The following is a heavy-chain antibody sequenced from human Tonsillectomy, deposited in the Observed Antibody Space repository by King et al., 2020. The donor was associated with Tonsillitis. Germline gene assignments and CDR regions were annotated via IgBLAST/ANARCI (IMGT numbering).Heavy chain of an antibody. CDR3: ARLSQTAMVKSYYYYMDV. D-gene: IGHD5-18*01. V-gene: IGHV4-34*01. CDR2: INHSGST. CDR1: GGSFSGYY. Sequence: VQLQQWDAGLLKPSETLSLTCAVYGGSFSGYYWSWIRQPPGKGLEWIGEINHSGSTYYNPSLKSRVTISVDTSKNQFSLKLSSVTAADTAVYYCARLSQTAMVKSYYYYMDVWGKGTTVTVSS. J-gene: IGHJ6*03.